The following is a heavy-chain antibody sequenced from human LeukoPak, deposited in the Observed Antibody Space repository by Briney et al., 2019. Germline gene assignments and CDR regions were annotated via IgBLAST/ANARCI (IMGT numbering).Heavy chain of an antibody. Sequence: SETLSLACTVSGGSISSSSYYWGWIRQPPGKGLEWIGSIYYSGSTYYNPSHKSRVTISVDTSKNQFSLKLSSVTAADTAVYYCARHRGIITFGGVIVTSSSYVVDYWGQGTLVTVSS. D-gene: IGHD3-16*02. J-gene: IGHJ4*02. CDR3: ARHRGIITFGGVIVTSSSYVVDY. CDR1: GGSISSSSYY. V-gene: IGHV4-39*01. CDR2: IYYSGST.